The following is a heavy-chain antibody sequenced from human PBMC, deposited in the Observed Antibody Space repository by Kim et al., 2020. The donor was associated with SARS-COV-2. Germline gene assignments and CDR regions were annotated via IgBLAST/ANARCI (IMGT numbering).Heavy chain of an antibody. CDR1: GGSISSSSYY. CDR2: IYYSWST. J-gene: IGHJ4*02. D-gene: IGHD2-15*01. V-gene: IGHV4-39*01. CDR3: ARLVRGGMVVAALYFFDY. Sequence: SETLSLTCTVSGGSISSSSYYWGWIRQPPGKGLEWIGSIYYSWSTYYNPSLKSRVTITADTSKNQFSLKLSPVTAADTAVYYCARLVRGGMVVAALYFFDYWGKGTRVSVST.